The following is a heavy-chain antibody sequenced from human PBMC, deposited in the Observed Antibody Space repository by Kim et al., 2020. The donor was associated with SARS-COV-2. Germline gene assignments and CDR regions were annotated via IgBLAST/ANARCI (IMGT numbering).Heavy chain of an antibody. J-gene: IGHJ4*02. CDR1: GFTVSSNY. CDR2: IYSGGST. CDR3: ARVPSGWYSLYDY. V-gene: IGHV3-66*01. Sequence: GGSLRLSCAASGFTVSSNYMSWVRQAPGKGLEWVSVIYSGGSTYYADSVKGRFTISRDNSKNTLYLQMNSLRAEDTAVYYCARVPSGWYSLYDYWGQGTLVTVSS. D-gene: IGHD6-19*01.